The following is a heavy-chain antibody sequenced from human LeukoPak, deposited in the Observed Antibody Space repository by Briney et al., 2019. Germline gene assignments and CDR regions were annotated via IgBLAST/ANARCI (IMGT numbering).Heavy chain of an antibody. CDR3: ARDASNWSAFDS. CDR1: GYTFSGYP. Sequence: ASVKVSCKASGYTFSGYPMHWVRQAPGQGLEWMGRINPNSGVTYYAQKFQGRVTMTSDTSITTAYMELSSLTSDDTATYYCARDASNWSAFDSWGQGTLVIVSS. J-gene: IGHJ5*01. D-gene: IGHD1-20*01. CDR2: INPNSGVT. V-gene: IGHV1-2*06.